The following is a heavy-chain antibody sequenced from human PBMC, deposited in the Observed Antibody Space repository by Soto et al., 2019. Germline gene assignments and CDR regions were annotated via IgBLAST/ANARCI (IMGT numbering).Heavy chain of an antibody. CDR1: GFTFSSYA. D-gene: IGHD6-19*01. CDR2: IRGSGGST. V-gene: IGHV3-23*01. J-gene: IGHJ5*02. Sequence: GGSLRLSCAASGFTFSSYAMSWVRQAPGKGLEWVSAIRGSGGSTYYADSVKGRFTISRDNSKNTLYLQINSLRAEDTAVYYCAKSGYSSGWTANWFDPWGQGTLVTVSS. CDR3: AKSGYSSGWTANWFDP.